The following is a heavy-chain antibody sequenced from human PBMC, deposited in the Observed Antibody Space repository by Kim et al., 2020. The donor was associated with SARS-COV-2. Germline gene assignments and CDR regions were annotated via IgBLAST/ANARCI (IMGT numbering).Heavy chain of an antibody. V-gene: IGHV5-10-1*01. D-gene: IGHD6-6*01. Sequence: TYSPSFQGHVTISADKSISTAYLQWSSLKASDTAMYYCARHGHSSSSLDVWGQGTTVTVSS. J-gene: IGHJ6*02. CDR3: ARHGHSSSSLDV.